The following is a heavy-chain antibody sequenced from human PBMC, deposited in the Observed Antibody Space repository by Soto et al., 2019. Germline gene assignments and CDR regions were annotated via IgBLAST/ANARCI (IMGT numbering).Heavy chain of an antibody. D-gene: IGHD5-12*01. V-gene: IGHV4-39*01. CDR3: ARLHGDSGYDLA. CDR2: IYYSGST. CDR1: GGSISSSSYY. Sequence: SETLSLTCTVSGGSISSSSYYWGWIRQPPGKGLEWIGSIYYSGSTYYNPSLKSRVTISVDTSKNQFSLKLSSVTAADTAVYYCARLHGDSGYDLAWGQGTLVTVFS. J-gene: IGHJ5*02.